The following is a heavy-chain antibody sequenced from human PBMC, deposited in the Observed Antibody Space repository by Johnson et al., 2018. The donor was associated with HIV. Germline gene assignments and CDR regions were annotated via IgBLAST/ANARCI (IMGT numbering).Heavy chain of an antibody. D-gene: IGHD1-1*01. CDR2: IGTAGDT. CDR1: GFTFSSYD. J-gene: IGHJ3*02. Sequence: VQLVESGGGLKQPGVSLRLSCAASGFTFSSYDMHWVRQATGKGLEWVSTIGTAGDTYYPGSVKGRFTVSREDAKNTLYLQMNSLRAEDTAVYYCARVRETKGPYDAFDIWGQGTMVTVSS. CDR3: ARVRETKGPYDAFDI. V-gene: IGHV3-13*01.